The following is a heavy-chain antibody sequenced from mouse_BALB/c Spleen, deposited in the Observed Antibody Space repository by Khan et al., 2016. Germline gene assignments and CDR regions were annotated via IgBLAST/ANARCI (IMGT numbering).Heavy chain of an antibody. Sequence: QVQLKESGPELVRPGESVKISCKGSGYTFTDYAMHWVKQSHAKSLEWIGVISIYYDNTNYNQQFKGKATMTVDKSSSTAYMELARLTSEDSAIYYCASGNYFDYWGQGTTLTVSS. V-gene: IGHV1S137*01. CDR3: ASGNYFDY. CDR2: ISIYYDNT. J-gene: IGHJ2*01. CDR1: GYTFTDYA. D-gene: IGHD1-1*02.